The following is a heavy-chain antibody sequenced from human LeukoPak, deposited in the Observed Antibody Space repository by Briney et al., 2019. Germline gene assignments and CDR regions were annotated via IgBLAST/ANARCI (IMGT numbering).Heavy chain of an antibody. J-gene: IGHJ5*02. D-gene: IGHD6-19*01. CDR3: GRQVAPGQWLVNL. V-gene: IGHV3-30*01. CDR1: GFTFSNYA. Sequence: GGSLRLSCVASGFTFSNYAIHWVRRPPGKGLEWVVVMSTDGSLQYYANSVKGRFTISRDNYKSTLFLQMNSLSAADTAVYYCGRQVAPGQWLVNLWGQGTLVTVSS. CDR2: MSTDGSLQ.